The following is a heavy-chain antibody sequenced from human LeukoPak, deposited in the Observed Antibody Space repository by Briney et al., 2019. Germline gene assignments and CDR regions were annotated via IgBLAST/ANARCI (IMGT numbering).Heavy chain of an antibody. CDR1: GFTFSSYW. V-gene: IGHV3-7*01. J-gene: IGHJ5*02. Sequence: GGSLRLSCAASGFTFSSYWMSWVRQAPGKGLEWVANIKQDGSEKYYVDSVKGRFTISRDNAKNSLYLQVNGLRAEDTAVYYCARWAVTGIYLHLWGQGTRLTVSS. CDR3: ARWAVTGIYLHL. CDR2: IKQDGSEK. D-gene: IGHD6-19*01.